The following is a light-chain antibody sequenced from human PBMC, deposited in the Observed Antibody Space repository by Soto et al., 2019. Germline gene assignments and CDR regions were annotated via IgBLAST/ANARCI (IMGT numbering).Light chain of an antibody. CDR2: GAS. Sequence: EIVLTQSPATLALSPGERATLSCRATQTIGNKLAWYLQRPGQAPRLLIYGASTRATGIPARSSGSASGTEFTLTISSLQSEDFAIYYCQQYGSYPWTFGQGTKVDIK. J-gene: IGKJ1*01. CDR1: QTIGNK. CDR3: QQYGSYPWT. V-gene: IGKV3-15*01.